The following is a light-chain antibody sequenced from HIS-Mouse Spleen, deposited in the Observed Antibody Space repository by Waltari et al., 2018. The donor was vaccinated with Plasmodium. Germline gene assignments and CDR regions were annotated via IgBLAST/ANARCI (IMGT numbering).Light chain of an antibody. V-gene: IGLV1-44*01. J-gene: IGLJ3*02. CDR1: SSNIGSTT. CDR2: RNN. CDR3: AAWDDSLNGV. Sequence: QSVLTQPPSASGTPGQGVTISCSGSSSNIGSTTVNWYQQLPGTAPKLLILRNNRRPSGVPDRFSGSKSGTSASLAISGLQSEDEAYYYCAAWDDSLNGVFGGGTKLTVL.